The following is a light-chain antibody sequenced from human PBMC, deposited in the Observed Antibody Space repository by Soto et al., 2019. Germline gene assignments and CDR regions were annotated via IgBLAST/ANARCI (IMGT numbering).Light chain of an antibody. Sequence: AIQLTQSPSSLSASVGDRVTITCRASQGISKDLGWYQQKPGKAPKLLIFGASFLQSGVPSRFSGSGSGTDVNLTISSLQPEDFATYYCLQNYYNCRTFGQGTKVEVK. CDR3: LQNYYNCRT. CDR1: QGISKD. V-gene: IGKV1-6*02. J-gene: IGKJ1*01. CDR2: GAS.